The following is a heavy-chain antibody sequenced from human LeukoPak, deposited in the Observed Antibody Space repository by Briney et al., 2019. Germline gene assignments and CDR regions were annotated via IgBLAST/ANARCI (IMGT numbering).Heavy chain of an antibody. CDR2: IYYSGST. CDR1: GGSISSSSYY. Sequence: SETLSLTCTVSGGSISSSSYYWGWIRQPPGKGLEWIGSIYYSGSTYYNPSLKSRVTISVDTSKNQFSLKLSSVTAADTAVYYCARFGIAAAGTLEAFDIWGQGTMVTVSS. V-gene: IGHV4-39*01. J-gene: IGHJ3*02. D-gene: IGHD6-13*01. CDR3: ARFGIAAAGTLEAFDI.